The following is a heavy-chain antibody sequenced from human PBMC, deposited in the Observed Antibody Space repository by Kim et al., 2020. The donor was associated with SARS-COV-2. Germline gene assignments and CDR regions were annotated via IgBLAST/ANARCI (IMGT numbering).Heavy chain of an antibody. CDR2: IYSGGST. D-gene: IGHD6-13*01. CDR1: GFTVSSNY. Sequence: GGSLRLSCAASGFTVSSNYMSWVRQAPGKGLEWVSVIYSGGSTYYADSVKGRFTISRDNSKNTLYLQMNSLRAEDTAVYYCARAPGYSSSWPLDYWGQGTLVTVSS. J-gene: IGHJ4*02. CDR3: ARAPGYSSSWPLDY. V-gene: IGHV3-53*01.